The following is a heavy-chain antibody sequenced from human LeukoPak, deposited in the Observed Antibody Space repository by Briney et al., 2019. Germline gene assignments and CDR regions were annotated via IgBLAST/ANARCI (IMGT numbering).Heavy chain of an antibody. D-gene: IGHD3-22*01. J-gene: IGHJ4*02. CDR1: GFTFSSYG. V-gene: IGHV3-30*03. CDR2: ISYDGSNK. Sequence: RGSLRLSCAASGFTFSSYGMHWVRQAPGKGLEWVAVISYDGSNKYYADSVKGRFTISRDNSKNTLYLQMNSLRAEDTAVYYCARSFRITMMGYFDYWGQGTLVTVSS. CDR3: ARSFRITMMGYFDY.